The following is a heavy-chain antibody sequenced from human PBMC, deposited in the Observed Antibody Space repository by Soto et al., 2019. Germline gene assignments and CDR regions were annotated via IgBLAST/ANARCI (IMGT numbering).Heavy chain of an antibody. CDR3: ARARLDTPALEY. V-gene: IGHV3-30-3*01. Sequence: QVHLVECGGGVVQPGRSLRLTCAASGFSLRSYAMHWVRQAPGKGLEWVAVMSYDGSDKDYADSVKGRFTISRDNSKNTLYLQMSSLRAEDTAVYYCARARLDTPALEYWVQGTLVTVSS. D-gene: IGHD2-2*01. CDR1: GFSLRSYA. CDR2: MSYDGSDK. J-gene: IGHJ4*02.